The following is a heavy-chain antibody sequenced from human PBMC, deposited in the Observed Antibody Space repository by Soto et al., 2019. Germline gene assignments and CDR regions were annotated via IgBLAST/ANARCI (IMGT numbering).Heavy chain of an antibody. D-gene: IGHD6-13*01. CDR1: GGSISSSSYY. J-gene: IGHJ6*02. CDR3: ARLLSSSWTNYYYYGMDV. V-gene: IGHV4-39*01. Sequence: SETLSLTCTVSGGSISSSSYYWGCIRQPPGKGLEWIGSIYYSGSTYYNPSLKSRVTISVDTSKNQFSLKLSSVTAADTAVYYCARLLSSSWTNYYYYGMDVWGQGTTVTVSS. CDR2: IYYSGST.